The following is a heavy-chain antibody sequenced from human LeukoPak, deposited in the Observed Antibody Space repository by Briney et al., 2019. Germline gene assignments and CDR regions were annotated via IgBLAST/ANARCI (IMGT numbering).Heavy chain of an antibody. D-gene: IGHD7-27*01. CDR3: ARALWGLGNAFDI. V-gene: IGHV3-53*01. J-gene: IGHJ3*02. Sequence: QPGGSLRLSCAASGFTVNSKYMSWVRQAPGKGLEWVSVIYSGGGTTYYADSVKGRFTISRDNSKNTLYLQMNSLRAEDSAVYYCARALWGLGNAFDIWGQGTMVTVSS. CDR2: IYSGGGTT. CDR1: GFTVNSKY.